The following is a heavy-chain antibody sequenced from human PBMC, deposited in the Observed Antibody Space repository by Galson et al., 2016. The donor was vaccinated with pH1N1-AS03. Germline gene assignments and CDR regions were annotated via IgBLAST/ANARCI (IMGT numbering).Heavy chain of an antibody. D-gene: IGHD2-21*01. J-gene: IGHJ6*03. CDR1: GFIFSNHA. Sequence: SLRLSCAASGFIFSNHAMHWVRQGTGRGLEWVSGIGTGGDTYYGGSVKGRFTISRETAKNSLYLQMNSLRPEDTAVYYCARDKSPYCCYMDVWGKGTTVIVSS. V-gene: IGHV3-13*01. CDR3: ARDKSPYCCYMDV. CDR2: IGTGGDT.